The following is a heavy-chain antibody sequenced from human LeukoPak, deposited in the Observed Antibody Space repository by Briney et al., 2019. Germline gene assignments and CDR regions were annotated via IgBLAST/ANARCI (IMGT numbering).Heavy chain of an antibody. CDR3: ARGAFYYYYMDV. J-gene: IGHJ6*03. V-gene: IGHV4-59*01. Sequence: SETLSLTCNVSGGSISSYYWSWIRQPPGKGLEWIGYIYYSGSTNYNPSLKSRVTISVDTSKNQFSLQLSSVTAADTAVYYCARGAFYYYYMDVWGKGTTVTVSS. CDR1: GGSISSYY. CDR2: IYYSGST.